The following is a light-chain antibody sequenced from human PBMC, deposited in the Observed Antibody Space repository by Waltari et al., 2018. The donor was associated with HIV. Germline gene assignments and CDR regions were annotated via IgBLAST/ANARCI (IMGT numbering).Light chain of an antibody. Sequence: EIVMTQSPATLSVSPGERATLSCRASQTVIGNLAWYQQKPGQAPRLLVYGESARAAGVPARFTGSGSGTEFTLTISTMQSEDVAVYYCQQYNYWPPYTFGQGTKLEIK. J-gene: IGKJ2*01. CDR2: GES. V-gene: IGKV3-15*01. CDR3: QQYNYWPPYT. CDR1: QTVIGN.